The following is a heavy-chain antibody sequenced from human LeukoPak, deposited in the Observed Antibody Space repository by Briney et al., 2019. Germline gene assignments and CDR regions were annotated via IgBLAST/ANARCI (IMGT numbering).Heavy chain of an antibody. CDR1: GGSISTFY. V-gene: IGHV4-59*01. Sequence: SETLSLTCTVSGGSISTFYWSWIRQPPGKGLEWIGYIDYRGSTNYNPSLKSRVIISVDTSNNQFSLKLTSVTAADTAVYYCARGGRGYSYEIDYWGQGTLVTVSS. CDR2: IDYRGST. CDR3: ARGGRGYSYEIDY. D-gene: IGHD5-18*01. J-gene: IGHJ4*02.